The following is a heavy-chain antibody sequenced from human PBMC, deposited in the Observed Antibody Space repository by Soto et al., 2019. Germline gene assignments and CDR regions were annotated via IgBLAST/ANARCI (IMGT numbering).Heavy chain of an antibody. CDR3: ARVPTDYSSSWYWFDP. CDR2: IKQDGSEK. V-gene: IGHV3-7*01. D-gene: IGHD6-13*01. Sequence: GGSLRLSCAASGFTFSSYWMSWVRQAPGKGLEWVANIKQDGSEKYYVDSVKGRFTISRDNAKNSLYLQMNSLRAEDTAVYYCARVPTDYSSSWYWFDPWGQGTLVTVSS. J-gene: IGHJ5*02. CDR1: GFTFSSYW.